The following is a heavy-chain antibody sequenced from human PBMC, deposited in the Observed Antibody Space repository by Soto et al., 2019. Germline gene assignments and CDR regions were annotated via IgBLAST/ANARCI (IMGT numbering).Heavy chain of an antibody. D-gene: IGHD2-2*01. Sequence: GGSLRLSCEVSGFIFSEYEFNWVRQAPGKGLEWVSYIGKNGRDIYDADSVKGRFTISRDDDKNTLYLQMNSLRADDTAVYYCARGDIVVVPAAPAADYYYGMDVWGQGTTVTVSS. J-gene: IGHJ6*02. CDR2: IGKNGRDI. CDR1: GFIFSEYE. CDR3: ARGDIVVVPAAPAADYYYGMDV. V-gene: IGHV3-48*03.